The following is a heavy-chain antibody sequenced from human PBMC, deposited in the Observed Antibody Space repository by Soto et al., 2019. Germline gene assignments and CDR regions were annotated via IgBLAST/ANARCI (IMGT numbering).Heavy chain of an antibody. V-gene: IGHV3-21*01. CDR1: GFTFSSYS. CDR3: AREEGYDSSGYYGGSNFDY. Sequence: LRLSCAASGFTFSSYSMNWVRQAPGKGLEWVSSISSSSYIYYADSVKGRFTISRDNAKNSLYLQMNSLRAEDTAVYYCAREEGYDSSGYYGGSNFDYWGQGTLVTVSS. D-gene: IGHD3-22*01. J-gene: IGHJ4*02. CDR2: ISSSSYI.